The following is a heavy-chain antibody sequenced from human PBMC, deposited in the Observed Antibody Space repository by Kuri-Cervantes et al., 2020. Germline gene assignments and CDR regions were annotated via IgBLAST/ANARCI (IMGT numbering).Heavy chain of an antibody. CDR1: GGTFSSYA. V-gene: IGHV1-18*01. CDR3: ARTPKRPGYYYDSSGCYFDY. J-gene: IGHJ4*02. CDR2: ISAYNGNT. Sequence: ASVKVSCKASGGTFSSYAISWVRQAPGQGLEWMGWISAYNGNTNYAQKLQGRVTMTTDTSTSTAYMELRSLRPDDTAVYYCARTPKRPGYYYDSSGCYFDYWGQGTLVTVSS. D-gene: IGHD3-22*01.